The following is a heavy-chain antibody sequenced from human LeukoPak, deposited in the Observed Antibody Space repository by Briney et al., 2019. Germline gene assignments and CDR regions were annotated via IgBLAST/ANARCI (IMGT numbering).Heavy chain of an antibody. Sequence: GGSLRLSCAASGFTFSDHNMDWVRQAPGKGLEWVSVIYSGGSTYYADSVKGRFTISRDNSKNTLYLQMNSLRAEDTAVYYCARGYFIVGAIGAWGQGTLVTVSS. CDR3: ARGYFIVGAIGA. V-gene: IGHV3-53*01. D-gene: IGHD1-26*01. CDR2: IYSGGST. CDR1: GFTFSDHN. J-gene: IGHJ5*02.